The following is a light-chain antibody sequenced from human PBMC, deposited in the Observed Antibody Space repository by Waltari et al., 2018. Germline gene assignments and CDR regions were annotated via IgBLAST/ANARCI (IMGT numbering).Light chain of an antibody. Sequence: DIQMTQSPSSLSASVEDSVTITCQASQDISNYLNWYQQKPGKAPKLLIYDASNLETGVPSRFSGSGSGTDFTFTISSLQPEDIATYYCQQYDNLLLTFGGGTKVEIK. CDR1: QDISNY. CDR2: DAS. CDR3: QQYDNLLLT. J-gene: IGKJ4*01. V-gene: IGKV1-33*01.